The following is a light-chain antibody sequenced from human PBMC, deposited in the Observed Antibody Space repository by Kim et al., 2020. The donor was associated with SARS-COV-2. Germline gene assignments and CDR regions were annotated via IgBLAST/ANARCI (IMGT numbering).Light chain of an antibody. CDR2: DVS. CDR3: SSYTSSSLYV. J-gene: IGLJ1*01. Sequence: QSALTQPASVSVSPGQSITISCTGTSSDVGGYNYVSWYQQHPGKAPKLMIYDVSKRPSGVSYRFSGSKSGNTASLTISGLQAEDEADYYCSSYTSSSLYVFGTGTKVTV. CDR1: SSDVGGYNY. V-gene: IGLV2-14*01.